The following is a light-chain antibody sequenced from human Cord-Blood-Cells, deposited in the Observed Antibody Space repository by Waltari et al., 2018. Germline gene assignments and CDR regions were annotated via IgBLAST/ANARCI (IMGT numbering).Light chain of an antibody. CDR1: SSDVGSYNL. J-gene: IGLJ2*01. CDR3: CSYAGSSTP. Sequence: QSALTQPASVYGSPGQSITISCTGTSSDVGSYNLVSWYQQHPGKAPKLMIYEGSKRPSGVSNRFSGSKSGNTASLTISGLQAEDEADYYCCSYAGSSTPFGGGTKLTVL. V-gene: IGLV2-23*01. CDR2: EGS.